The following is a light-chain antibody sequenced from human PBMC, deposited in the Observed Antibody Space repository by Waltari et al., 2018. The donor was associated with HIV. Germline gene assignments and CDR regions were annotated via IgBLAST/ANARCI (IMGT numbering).Light chain of an antibody. CDR1: SSNIGRNT. CDR2: SNN. CDR3: AAWDDSLNAWV. V-gene: IGLV1-44*01. Sequence: QSVLTQPPSPSGTPGQRLTISCSGSSSNIGRNTLHWYQHLPGTAPNLLLYSNNQRPSGVPDRVSGSKCGASASVAISGLQSEDEADYYCAAWDDSLNAWVFGGGTKLTVL. J-gene: IGLJ3*02.